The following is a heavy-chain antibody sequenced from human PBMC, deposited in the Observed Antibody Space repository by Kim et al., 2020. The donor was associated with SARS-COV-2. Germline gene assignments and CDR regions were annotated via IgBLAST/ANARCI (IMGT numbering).Heavy chain of an antibody. CDR3: AKDSRGYYLYYYYGMDV. D-gene: IGHD3-22*01. CDR2: ISYDGSNK. V-gene: IGHV3-30*18. J-gene: IGHJ6*02. CDR1: GFTFSSYG. Sequence: GGSLRLSCAASGFTFSSYGMHWVRQAPGKGLEWVAVISYDGSNKYYADSVKGRFTISRDNSKNTLYLQMNSLRAEDTAVYYCAKDSRGYYLYYYYGMDVWGQGPTVTVSS.